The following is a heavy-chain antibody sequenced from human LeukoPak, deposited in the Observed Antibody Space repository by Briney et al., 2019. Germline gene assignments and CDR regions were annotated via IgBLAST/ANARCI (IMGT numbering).Heavy chain of an antibody. CDR3: AKERVSSGWNPHWFDP. Sequence: GGSLRLSCAASGFTLNSYAMYWVRQAPGKGLEWVSDISGSGTTTYYADSVKGRFTISRDNSKNTLYLQMNSLRAEDTAVYYCAKERVSSGWNPHWFDPWGQGTLVTVSS. V-gene: IGHV3-23*01. CDR1: GFTLNSYA. D-gene: IGHD6-19*01. J-gene: IGHJ5*02. CDR2: ISGSGTTT.